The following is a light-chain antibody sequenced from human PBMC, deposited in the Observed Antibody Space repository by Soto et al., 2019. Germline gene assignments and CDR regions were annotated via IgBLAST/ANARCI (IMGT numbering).Light chain of an antibody. Sequence: DIQVTQSPPTLSASVGDRVTITCRASQTISTWMAWYQQKPGKAPKLLVYDASTLQSGVASRFSGSGSGTEFTLTISSLQPDDFATYYCQHYNSYPITVGQGTRLEIK. V-gene: IGKV1-5*01. J-gene: IGKJ5*01. CDR3: QHYNSYPIT. CDR2: DAS. CDR1: QTISTW.